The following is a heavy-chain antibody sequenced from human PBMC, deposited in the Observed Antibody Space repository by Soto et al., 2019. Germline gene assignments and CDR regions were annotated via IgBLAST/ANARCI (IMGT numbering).Heavy chain of an antibody. Sequence: QVQLVQSGAEVKKPGASVKVSCKASGYTFSSYGITWVRQAPGQGLEWMGWISAYNGNTNYAQKLQGRGTMTTDTSTSTAYMELRSLRPDDTAVYYCAKVRGIPVAGTYYYYGMDVWGQGTTVAVSS. CDR2: ISAYNGNT. D-gene: IGHD6-19*01. CDR3: AKVRGIPVAGTYYYYGMDV. V-gene: IGHV1-18*01. CDR1: GYTFSSYG. J-gene: IGHJ6*02.